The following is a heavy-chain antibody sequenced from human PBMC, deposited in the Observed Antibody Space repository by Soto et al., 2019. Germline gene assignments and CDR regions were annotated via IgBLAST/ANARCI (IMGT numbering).Heavy chain of an antibody. V-gene: IGHV3-23*01. Sequence: GSLSLSSAASEVPFSSYAMSWVRPAPGKGLEWVPAISGSGGSTYYADSVKGRFTISRENSKNTLYLQMNSLRAEDTAVYYCAKEGTYWDYWGQGTLVTVS. CDR1: EVPFSSYA. CDR3: AKEGTYWDY. J-gene: IGHJ4*02. D-gene: IGHD2-8*02. CDR2: ISGSGGST.